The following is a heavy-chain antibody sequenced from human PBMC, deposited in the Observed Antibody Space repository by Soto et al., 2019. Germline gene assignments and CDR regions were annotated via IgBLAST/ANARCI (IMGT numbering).Heavy chain of an antibody. J-gene: IGHJ4*02. Sequence: ASVKVSCKASGYTFTGYYMHWVRQAPGQGLEWMGWINPNSGGTNYAQKFQGWVTMTRNTSISTAYMELSSLRSEDTAVYYCARGRAASVYWGQGTLVTVSS. V-gene: IGHV1-2*04. CDR3: ARGRAASVY. CDR2: INPNSGGT. CDR1: GYTFTGYY. D-gene: IGHD6-13*01.